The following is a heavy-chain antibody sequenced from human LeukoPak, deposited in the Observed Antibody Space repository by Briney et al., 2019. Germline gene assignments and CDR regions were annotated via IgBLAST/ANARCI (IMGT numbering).Heavy chain of an antibody. D-gene: IGHD2-15*01. J-gene: IGHJ6*02. CDR3: ARSGCSGGSCYYYYGMDV. CDR2: ISYDGSNK. Sequence: GGSLRLSCAASGFTFSSYAMHWVRQAPGKGLEWVAVISYDGSNKYYADSVKGRFTISRDNSKNTLYLQMNGLRAEDTAVYYCARSGCSGGSCYYYYGMDVWGQGTTVTVSS. V-gene: IGHV3-30-3*01. CDR1: GFTFSSYA.